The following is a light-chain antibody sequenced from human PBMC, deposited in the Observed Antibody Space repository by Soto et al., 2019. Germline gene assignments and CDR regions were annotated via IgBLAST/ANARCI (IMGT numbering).Light chain of an antibody. CDR1: QSINSN. Sequence: EIVMTQSPATLSVSPGERVTLSCRASQSINSNYLACYQQKPGQAPSLLMYAISTRATGIPARFSGSGSGTEFTLTISSLQSEDFAVYYCQQHSDWPITFGQGTRLEIK. CDR2: AIS. V-gene: IGKV3-15*01. CDR3: QQHSDWPIT. J-gene: IGKJ5*01.